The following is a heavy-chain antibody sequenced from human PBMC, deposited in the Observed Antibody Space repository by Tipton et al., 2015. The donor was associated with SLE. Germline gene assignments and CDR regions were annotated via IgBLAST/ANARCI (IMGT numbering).Heavy chain of an antibody. V-gene: IGHV3-21*04. D-gene: IGHD3-3*01. J-gene: IGHJ4*02. CDR3: ASRSKGDYDFWSEDY. CDR1: GFTFSSYS. CDR2: ISSSSSYI. Sequence: GSLRLSCAASGFTFSSYSMNWVRQAPGKGLEWVSSISSSSSYIYYADSVKGRFTISRDNAKNSLYLQMNSLRAEDTAVYYCASRSKGDYDFWSEDYWGQGTLVTVSS.